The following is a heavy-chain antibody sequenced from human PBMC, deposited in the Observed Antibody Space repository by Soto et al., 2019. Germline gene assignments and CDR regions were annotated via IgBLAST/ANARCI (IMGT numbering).Heavy chain of an antibody. CDR2: IYPGDSDTRS. V-gene: IGHV5-51*01. CDR3: ARHSCFYGSNNYLGGVFGLDV. D-gene: IGHD3-22*01. CDR1: GYSFTNYW. Sequence: GESLKISCQGSGYSFTNYWIGWVRQMPGKGLEWMGIIYPGDSDTRSRYSPPFQGQVTISADRSISTAYLQWSSLKASDTAIYYCARHSCFYGSNNYLGGVFGLDVWGPGTTVTVSS. J-gene: IGHJ6*02.